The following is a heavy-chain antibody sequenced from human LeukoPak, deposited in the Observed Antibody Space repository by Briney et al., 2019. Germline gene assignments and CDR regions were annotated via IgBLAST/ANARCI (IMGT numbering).Heavy chain of an antibody. Sequence: SETLSLTCTVSGGSIRSSLYYWAWIRQTPGKGLEWIGSIDYSGSTNYNPSLKSRATIFVDTSKNQFSLKLSSLTAADTAVSFCAGQLWFGNPPLLDSWGREPWSPSPQ. D-gene: IGHD3-10*01. V-gene: IGHV4-39*01. J-gene: IGHJ4*02. CDR1: GGSIRSSLYY. CDR3: AGQLWFGNPPLLDS. CDR2: IDYSGST.